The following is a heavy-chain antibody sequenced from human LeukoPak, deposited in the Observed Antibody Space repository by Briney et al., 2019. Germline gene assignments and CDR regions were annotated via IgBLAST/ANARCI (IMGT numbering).Heavy chain of an antibody. D-gene: IGHD2-2*01. CDR1: GFSFNSYA. CDR2: ISYDGSNK. CDR3: ARPHETRLVPAAVDY. V-gene: IGHV3-30-3*01. J-gene: IGHJ4*02. Sequence: GGSLRLPCAASGFSFNSYAMHWVRQAPGKGLEWVAVISYDGSNKYYADSVKGRFTISRDNSKNTLYLQMNSLRAEDTAVYYCARPHETRLVPAAVDYWGQGTLVTVSS.